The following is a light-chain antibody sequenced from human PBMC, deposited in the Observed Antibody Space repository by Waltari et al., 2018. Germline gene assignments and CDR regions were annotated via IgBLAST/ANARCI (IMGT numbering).Light chain of an antibody. J-gene: IGLJ1*01. V-gene: IGLV2-14*02. CDR1: SGDVGGYNL. CDR2: EVR. Sequence: QSALTQPASVSGSPGQSITISCTGTSGDVGGYNLVSWYQHPPGQAPKLTLDEVRGRHFGVSNLCTGSTSGGTASLTISGLQADDEADYYCSSYTNTRIYVFGTGTKVTVL. CDR3: SSYTNTRIYV.